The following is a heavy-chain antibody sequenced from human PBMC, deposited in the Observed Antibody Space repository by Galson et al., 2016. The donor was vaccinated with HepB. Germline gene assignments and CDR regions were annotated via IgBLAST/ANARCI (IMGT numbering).Heavy chain of an antibody. J-gene: IGHJ4*02. Sequence: SETLSLTCTVSGGSISRYYWSWIRQPPGKGLEWIGYIYYSGSTNYNPSLKSRLTISVDTSKNQFSLKLSSVTTADTAIYYCARDVPGHYVDYWGQGTLVTVSS. D-gene: IGHD3-3*01. CDR3: ARDVPGHYVDY. V-gene: IGHV4-59*01. CDR2: IYYSGST. CDR1: GGSISRYY.